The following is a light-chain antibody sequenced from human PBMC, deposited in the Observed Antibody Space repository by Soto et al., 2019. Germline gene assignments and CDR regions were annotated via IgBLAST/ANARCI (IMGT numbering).Light chain of an antibody. CDR2: RNN. Sequence: QSVLTQPPSASGTPGQRVTISCSGSSSNIGSNYVYWYQQLPGTAPKLLIYRNNQRPSGVPDRFSGSKSGTSASLAISGLRSEYEADYYCAAWDDSLSGHVVFGGGTKVTVL. CDR3: AAWDDSLSGHVV. V-gene: IGLV1-47*01. CDR1: SSNIGSNY. J-gene: IGLJ2*01.